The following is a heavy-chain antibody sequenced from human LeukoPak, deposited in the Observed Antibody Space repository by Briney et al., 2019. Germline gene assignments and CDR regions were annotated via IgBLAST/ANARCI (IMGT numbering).Heavy chain of an antibody. CDR1: GGSFSGYY. D-gene: IGHD3-10*01. J-gene: IGHJ4*02. CDR2: INHSGST. V-gene: IGHV4-34*01. CDR3: ARPNWTVWGSGSYYS. Sequence: SETLSLTCAVYGGSFSGYYWSWIRQPPGRGLEWIEEINHSGSTNYNPSLKSRVTISVDTSKDQFSLKLSSVTAADTAVYYCARPNWTVWGSGSYYSWGQGTLVTVSS.